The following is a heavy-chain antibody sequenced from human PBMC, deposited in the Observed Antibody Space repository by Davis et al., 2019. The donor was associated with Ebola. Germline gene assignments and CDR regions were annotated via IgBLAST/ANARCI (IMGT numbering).Heavy chain of an antibody. V-gene: IGHV1-69*06. CDR2: IIPIFGTA. CDR1: GGTFSSYA. Sequence: AASVKVSCKASGGTFSSYAINWVRQAPGQGLEWMGGIIPIFGTANYAQKFQGRVTITADKSTSTAYMELSSLRSEDTAGYYCAREYPETWFDPWGQGTLVTVSS. CDR3: AREYPETWFDP. J-gene: IGHJ5*02.